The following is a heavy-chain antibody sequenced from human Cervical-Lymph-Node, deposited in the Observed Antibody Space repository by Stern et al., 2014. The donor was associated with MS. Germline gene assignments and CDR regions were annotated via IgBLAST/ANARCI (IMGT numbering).Heavy chain of an antibody. Sequence: QVQLQESGPGLVKPSETLSLTCTVSGGSISSYYWSWIRQPPGKGLEWIGLIYYIGSTNYNPSILGRVTISVDTSKTQFSLKLSSVTAADTAVYYCARSGGFSYGEGYDYWGQGTLVTVSS. V-gene: IGHV4-59*01. D-gene: IGHD5-18*01. CDR1: GGSISSYY. CDR2: IYYIGST. CDR3: ARSGGFSYGEGYDY. J-gene: IGHJ4*02.